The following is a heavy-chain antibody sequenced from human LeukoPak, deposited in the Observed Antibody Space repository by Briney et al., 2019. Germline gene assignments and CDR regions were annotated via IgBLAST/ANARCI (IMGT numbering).Heavy chain of an antibody. V-gene: IGHV3-48*01. CDR2: ITSTSDTI. CDR3: ARASGIAARYY. D-gene: IGHD6-6*01. Sequence: GGSLRLSCVTSGFPFSTYSMNWVRQAPGKGLEWLSYITSTSDTIYYADSVKGRFTISRDNAKNSLYLQMNSLRAEDTAVYYCARASGIAARYYWGQGTLVTVSS. J-gene: IGHJ4*02. CDR1: GFPFSTYS.